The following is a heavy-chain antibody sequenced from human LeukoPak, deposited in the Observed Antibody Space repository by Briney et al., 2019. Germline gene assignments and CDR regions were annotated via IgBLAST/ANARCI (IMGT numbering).Heavy chain of an antibody. CDR2: ISGDESRT. J-gene: IGHJ4*02. CDR1: GFTFRSYW. V-gene: IGHV3-74*01. CDR3: VRDDGYYYGSGTYYRH. D-gene: IGHD3-10*01. Sequence: GGSLRLSCAASGFTFRSYWMHWVRQAPGKGLMWVSHISGDESRTTYADSVQGRFTISRDNAKNTLYLQMNSLRVEDTAVYYCVRDDGYYYGSGTYYRHWGQGTLVTVSS.